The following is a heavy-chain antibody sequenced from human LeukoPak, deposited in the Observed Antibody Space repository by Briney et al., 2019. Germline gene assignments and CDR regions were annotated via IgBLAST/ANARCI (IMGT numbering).Heavy chain of an antibody. CDR3: AKDLTAAAGTDY. V-gene: IGHV3-33*06. J-gene: IGHJ4*02. CDR2: IWYDGSNK. CDR1: GFTFSSYG. D-gene: IGHD6-13*01. Sequence: PGRSLRLSXAASGFTFSSYGMHWVRQAPGKGLEWVAVIWYDGSNKYYADSVKGRFTISRDNSKNTLYLQMNSLRAEDTAVYYCAKDLTAAAGTDYWGQGTLVTVSS.